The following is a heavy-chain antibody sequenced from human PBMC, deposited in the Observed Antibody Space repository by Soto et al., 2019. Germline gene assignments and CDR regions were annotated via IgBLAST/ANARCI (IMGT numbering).Heavy chain of an antibody. V-gene: IGHV3-74*01. Sequence: LRLSCAASGFIFKMYWMHWVRQSPGKGLVWISRIYNDGTYSDYADSVRGRFTISRDNVNDTLYLQINNLRAEDSGLYYCTRGPRPISTGTGAYWGQGTQVTVSS. D-gene: IGHD3-10*01. CDR2: IYNDGTYS. CDR1: GFIFKMYW. CDR3: TRGPRPISTGTGAY. J-gene: IGHJ4*02.